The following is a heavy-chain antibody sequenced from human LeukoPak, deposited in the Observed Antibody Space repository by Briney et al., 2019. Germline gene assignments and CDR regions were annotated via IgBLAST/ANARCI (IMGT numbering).Heavy chain of an antibody. CDR3: ARASYSSSWFFDY. V-gene: IGHV4-61*08. CDR1: GGSISSGDYY. CDR2: IYYSGST. D-gene: IGHD6-13*01. Sequence: SQTLSLTCTVSGGSISSGDYYWSWIRQPPGKGLEWIGYIYYSGSTNYNPSLKSRVTISVDTSKNQFSLKLSSVTAADTAVYYCARASYSSSWFFDYWGQGTLVTVSS. J-gene: IGHJ4*02.